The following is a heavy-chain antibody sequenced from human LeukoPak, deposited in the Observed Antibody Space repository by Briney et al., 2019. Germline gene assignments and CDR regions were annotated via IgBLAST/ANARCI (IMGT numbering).Heavy chain of an antibody. CDR3: ARQKYSSSWYVWFDP. V-gene: IGHV5-51*01. D-gene: IGHD6-13*01. CDR1: GYSFASYW. CDR2: IYPGDSDT. J-gene: IGHJ5*02. Sequence: GESLKISCKGSGYSFASYWIGWVRQMPGKGQEWMGIIYPGDSDTRYSPSFQGQVTISADKSISTAYLQWSSLKASDTAMYYCARQKYSSSWYVWFDPWGQGTLVTVSS.